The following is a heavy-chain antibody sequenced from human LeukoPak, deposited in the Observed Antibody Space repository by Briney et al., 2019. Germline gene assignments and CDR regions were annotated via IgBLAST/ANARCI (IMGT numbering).Heavy chain of an antibody. CDR3: ARLHSSRAEEFDP. D-gene: IGHD3-10*01. Sequence: SGTLSLTCTVSGGSISGYYWSWSRQPPGKGLEWIGYIYYSGTTNYNPSLRSRVTISVDTSKNQFSLRLSSVTATDTAVYYCARLHSSRAEEFDPWGQGTLVTVSS. J-gene: IGHJ5*02. CDR1: GGSISGYY. CDR2: IYYSGTT. V-gene: IGHV4-59*01.